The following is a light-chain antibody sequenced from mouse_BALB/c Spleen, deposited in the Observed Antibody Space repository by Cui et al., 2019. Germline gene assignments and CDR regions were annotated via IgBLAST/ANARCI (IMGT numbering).Light chain of an antibody. J-gene: IGKJ1*01. V-gene: IGKV12-41*02. CDR1: ANVHNY. CDR2: NAK. CDR3: QHFWSTPPT. Sequence: DIQMPQSPATLSASVGEAFTITCRAIANVHNYLAWFQQKQGTSPQLLVYNAKTLADRVPSRFSGSGSCTKYSLKLNSLQPDDVGSYYCQHFWSTPPTFGGGTKLEIK.